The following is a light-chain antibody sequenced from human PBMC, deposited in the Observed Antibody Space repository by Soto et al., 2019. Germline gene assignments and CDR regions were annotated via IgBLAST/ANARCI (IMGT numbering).Light chain of an antibody. V-gene: IGLV2-11*01. CDR2: DVS. J-gene: IGLJ1*01. CDR3: CSYAGSYTYV. CDR1: SSDVGSFDY. Sequence: QSALTQPRSVSGSPGQAVTISCTGISSDVGSFDYVSWYQQSPGKAPKLMIYDVSKRPSGVPDRCSGSKSGNTASLTISGLQAEDEADYYCCSYAGSYTYVFGTGTKLTVL.